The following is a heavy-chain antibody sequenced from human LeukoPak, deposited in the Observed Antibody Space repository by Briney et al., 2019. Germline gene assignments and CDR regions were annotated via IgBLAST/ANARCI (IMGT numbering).Heavy chain of an antibody. Sequence: GGSLRLSCAASGFTFSSYGMHWVRQAPGEGLEWVAFIRYDGSNKYYADSVKGRFTISRDNSKNTLYLQMNSLRAEDTAVYYCAKDRVGYCSSTSCYNNWFDPWGQGTLVTVSS. CDR2: IRYDGSNK. CDR1: GFTFSSYG. V-gene: IGHV3-30*02. J-gene: IGHJ5*02. D-gene: IGHD2-2*01. CDR3: AKDRVGYCSSTSCYNNWFDP.